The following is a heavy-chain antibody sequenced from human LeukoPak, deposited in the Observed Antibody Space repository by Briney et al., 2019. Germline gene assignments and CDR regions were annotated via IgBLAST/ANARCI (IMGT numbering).Heavy chain of an antibody. CDR1: GFTVSSNY. Sequence: GGSLRLSCAASGFTVSSNYMSWVRQAPGKGLEWVSVIYSGGRTYYADSVKGRFTISRDNSKNTLYLQMNSLRAEDTAVYYCASYGDYGYYFDYWGQGTLVTVSS. CDR2: IYSGGRT. J-gene: IGHJ4*02. V-gene: IGHV3-53*01. CDR3: ASYGDYGYYFDY. D-gene: IGHD4-17*01.